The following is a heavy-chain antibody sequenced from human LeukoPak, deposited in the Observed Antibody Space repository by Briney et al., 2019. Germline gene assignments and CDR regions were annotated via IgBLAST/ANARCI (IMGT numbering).Heavy chain of an antibody. V-gene: IGHV4-4*07. CDR3: ASLSSSWYSDAFDI. J-gene: IGHJ3*02. D-gene: IGHD6-13*01. CDR1: GGSISSYY. Sequence: SETLSLTCTVSGGSISSYYWSWIRQPAGKGLEWIGRIYTSGSTNYNPSLKSRVTISVDRSKNQFSLKLSSVTAADTAVYYCASLSSSWYSDAFDIWGQGTMVTVSS. CDR2: IYTSGST.